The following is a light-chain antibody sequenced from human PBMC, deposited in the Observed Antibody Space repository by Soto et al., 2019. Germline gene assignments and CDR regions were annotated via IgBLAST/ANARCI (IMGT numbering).Light chain of an antibody. V-gene: IGKV2-28*01. Sequence: DIVMTQSPLSLPVTPGEPASISCRSSQSLLYSNGYNYVDWYLQKPGQPPQLLIFLGPSRASGVPDRFNGSGSGTDFTLRITTVEAEDVGVYYCMQVLQTPLTFGGGTKLEIK. CDR2: LGP. CDR3: MQVLQTPLT. J-gene: IGKJ4*01. CDR1: QSLLYSNGYNY.